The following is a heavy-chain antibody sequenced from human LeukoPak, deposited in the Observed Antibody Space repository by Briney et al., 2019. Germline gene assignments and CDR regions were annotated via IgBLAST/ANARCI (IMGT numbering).Heavy chain of an antibody. CDR3: TRDSGTYNWFDP. CDR2: IDKKDKGYATAT. D-gene: IGHD1-26*01. V-gene: IGHV3-73*01. Sequence: GGSLRLSCAASGFTLSGSAIHWVRQSSGKGLEWVGQIDKKDKGYATATAYAASVKGRFTISRDDSINTAYLQMKSLKTEDTALYYCTRDSGTYNWFDPWGQGTLVIVSS. J-gene: IGHJ5*02. CDR1: GFTLSGSA.